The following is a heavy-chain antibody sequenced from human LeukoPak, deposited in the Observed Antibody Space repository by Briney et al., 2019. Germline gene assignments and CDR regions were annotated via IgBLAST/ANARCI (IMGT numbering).Heavy chain of an antibody. J-gene: IGHJ4*02. CDR2: ISYTGMSQ. Sequence: GGSLRLSCAASGFTFSNYGMQWVRQAPGKGLEWVAVISYTGMSQYYVDSVKGRFTISRDNSKSTLYLQMSSLRAEDTAVYYCVKETDEYSSSSSDYWGQGTLVTVSS. CDR1: GFTFSNYG. V-gene: IGHV3-30*18. D-gene: IGHD6-6*01. CDR3: VKETDEYSSSSSDY.